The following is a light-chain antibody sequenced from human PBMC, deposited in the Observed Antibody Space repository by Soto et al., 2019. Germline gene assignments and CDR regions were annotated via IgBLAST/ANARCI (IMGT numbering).Light chain of an antibody. J-gene: IGKJ5*01. CDR1: QSVSSN. V-gene: IGKV3-15*01. CDR3: QQYNNWPPIT. Sequence: EIVMTPSPATLSVSPVERATLSCRASQSVSSNLAWYQQTPGQAPRLLIYGASTRATGIPARFSGSVSGTEFTLTISSLQSEDFAVYYCQQYNNWPPITCGQGTRLEIK. CDR2: GAS.